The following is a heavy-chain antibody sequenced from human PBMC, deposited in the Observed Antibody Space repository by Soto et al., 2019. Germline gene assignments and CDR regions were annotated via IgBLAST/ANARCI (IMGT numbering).Heavy chain of an antibody. V-gene: IGHV1-69*13. CDR2: IIPIFGTA. D-gene: IGHD4-17*01. CDR1: GGTFSSYA. CDR3: ARGLRAEDENSDYGDYSAYYYYGMDV. J-gene: IGHJ6*02. Sequence: ASVKVSCTASGGTFSSYAISWVRQAPGQGLEWMGGIIPIFGTANYAQKFQGRVTITADGSTSTAYMELSSLRSEDTAVYYCARGLRAEDENSDYGDYSAYYYYGMDVWGQGTTVTVSS.